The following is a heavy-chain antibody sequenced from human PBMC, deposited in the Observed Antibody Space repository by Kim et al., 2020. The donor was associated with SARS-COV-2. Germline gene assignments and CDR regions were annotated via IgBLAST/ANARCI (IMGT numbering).Heavy chain of an antibody. D-gene: IGHD2-8*01. CDR3: ARRSAFVLMVNAIPYFDY. CDR1: GFTFSDYY. CDR2: ISSSGGTI. Sequence: GGSLRLSCAASGFTFSDYYMSWIRQAPGKGLEWVSYISSSGGTIDYADSVKGRFTISRDNAKNSLYLQKNSLRAEDTAVYYCARRSAFVLMVNAIPYFDYGGQGTLVTVSS. J-gene: IGHJ4*02. V-gene: IGHV3-11*01.